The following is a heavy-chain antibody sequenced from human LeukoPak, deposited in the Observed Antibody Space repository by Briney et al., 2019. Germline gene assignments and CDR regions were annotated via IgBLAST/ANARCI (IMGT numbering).Heavy chain of an antibody. D-gene: IGHD6-6*01. J-gene: IGHJ4*02. Sequence: GASVKVSCKASGYTFTGYYMHWVRQAPGQGLEWMGWINPNSGGTNDAQKFQGRVTMTRDTSISTAYMELSRLRSDDTAVYYCASFGHESRARDYWGQGTLVTVSS. CDR2: INPNSGGT. CDR1: GYTFTGYY. V-gene: IGHV1-2*02. CDR3: ASFGHESRARDY.